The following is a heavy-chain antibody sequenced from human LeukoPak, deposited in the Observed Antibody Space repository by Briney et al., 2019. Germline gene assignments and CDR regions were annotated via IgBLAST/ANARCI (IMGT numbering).Heavy chain of an antibody. V-gene: IGHV3-7*01. CDR1: GFTFSSYC. CDR2: IKEDGSEK. J-gene: IGHJ4*02. CDR3: ARDYGGNSVY. Sequence: GGSLRLSCAASGFTFSSYCMSWVRQAPGKGLEWVANIKEDGSEKYYVDSVKGRFTISRDNAKNSLYLQMNSLRAEDTAMYYCARDYGGNSVYWGQGTLVTVSS. D-gene: IGHD4-23*01.